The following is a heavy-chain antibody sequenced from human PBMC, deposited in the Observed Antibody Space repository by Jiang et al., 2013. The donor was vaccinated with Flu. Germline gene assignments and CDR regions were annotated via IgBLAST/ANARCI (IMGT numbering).Heavy chain of an antibody. V-gene: IGHV4-61*02. D-gene: IGHD4-11*01. CDR2: IYTSGST. J-gene: IGHJ6*02. CDR1: GGSISSGSYY. Sequence: GSGLVKPSQTLSLTCTVSGGSISSGSYYWSWIRQPAGKGLEWIGRIYTSGSTNYNPSLKSRVTISVDTSKNQFSLKLSSVTAADTAVYYCARDLTTVTTGLVWRPTNYYGMDVWGQGTTVTVSS. CDR3: ARDLTTVTTGLVWRPTNYYGMDV.